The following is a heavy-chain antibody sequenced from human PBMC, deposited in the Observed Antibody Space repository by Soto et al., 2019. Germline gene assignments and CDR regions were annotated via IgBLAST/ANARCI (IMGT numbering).Heavy chain of an antibody. CDR3: ARGLDYYDSSGYYPSPYNWFDP. J-gene: IGHJ5*02. CDR1: GYSFTSYW. Sequence: PGESLKISCKGSGYSFTSYWIGWVRQMPGKGLEWMGIIYPGDSDTRYSPSFQGQVTISADKSISTAYLQWSSLKASDTAMYCCARGLDYYDSSGYYPSPYNWFDPWGQGTLVTVSS. CDR2: IYPGDSDT. V-gene: IGHV5-51*01. D-gene: IGHD3-22*01.